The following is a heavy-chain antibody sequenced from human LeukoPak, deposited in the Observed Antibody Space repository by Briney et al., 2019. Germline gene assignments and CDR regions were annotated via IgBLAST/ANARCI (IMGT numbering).Heavy chain of an antibody. J-gene: IGHJ4*02. V-gene: IGHV3-15*01. D-gene: IGHD1-1*01. Sequence: GGSLRLSCAVSGFTFSNVWMSWVRQAPGKGLEWVGRIKSKSDGGTTDYAAPVKGRFTFSRDDSRNTPYLQMNSLNTADTAVYYCTTDPRNGYYFDFWGQGTLVTVSS. CDR2: IKSKSDGGTT. CDR1: GFTFSNVW. CDR3: TTDPRNGYYFDF.